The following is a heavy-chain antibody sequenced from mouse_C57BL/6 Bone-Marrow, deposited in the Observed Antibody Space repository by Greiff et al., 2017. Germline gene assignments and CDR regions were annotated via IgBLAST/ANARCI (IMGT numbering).Heavy chain of an antibody. CDR3: ARERYGRRRGAMDY. Sequence: QVQLQQPGAELVMPGASVKLSCKASGYTFTSYWMHWVKQRPGQGLEWIGEIDPSDSYTNYNQKFKGNSTLTVDKSSSTAYMQLSSLTSEDSAVYYCARERYGRRRGAMDYWGQGTSVTVSS. V-gene: IGHV1-69*01. J-gene: IGHJ4*01. CDR2: IDPSDSYT. D-gene: IGHD1-1*02. CDR1: GYTFTSYW.